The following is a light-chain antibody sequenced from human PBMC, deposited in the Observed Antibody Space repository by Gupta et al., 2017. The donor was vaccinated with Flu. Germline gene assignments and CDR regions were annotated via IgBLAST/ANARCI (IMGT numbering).Light chain of an antibody. CDR3: QQYMNWPRT. V-gene: IGKV3-15*01. J-gene: IGKJ1*01. CDR2: GAS. Sequence: GERATLSCWASPSVSSNLAWYQQKPGQGPRLLIHGASTRATGIPARFSGSGSGTEFTLTISSLQSEEFAVYYCQQYMNWPRTFGQGTRVEIK. CDR1: PSVSSN.